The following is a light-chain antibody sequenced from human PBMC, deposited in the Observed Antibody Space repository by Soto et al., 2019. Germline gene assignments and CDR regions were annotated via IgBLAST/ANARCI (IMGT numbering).Light chain of an antibody. CDR2: NAS. CDR1: QSISSW. CDR3: QQYDSNPWT. V-gene: IGKV1-5*03. Sequence: DIQMTQSPSTLSASVGDRVTITCRASQSISSWLAWYQQKPGKAPKFLIYNASSLQSGVPSRFSGSGSGTEFTLTISSLQPDDFATYFCQQYDSNPWTFGRGTKVEI. J-gene: IGKJ1*01.